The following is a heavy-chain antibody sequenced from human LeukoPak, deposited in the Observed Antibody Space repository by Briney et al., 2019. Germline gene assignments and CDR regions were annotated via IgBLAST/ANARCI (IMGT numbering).Heavy chain of an antibody. J-gene: IGHJ4*02. V-gene: IGHV1-18*01. CDR3: ARDGGVGDYVWGSYRSDY. CDR1: GYTFTSYG. Sequence: ASVKVSCKASGYTFTSYGISWVRQAPGQGLEWMGWISAYNGNTNYAQKLQGRVTMTTDTSTSTAYMELRSLRSDDTAVYYCARDGGVGDYVWGSYRSDYWGQGTLVTVSS. D-gene: IGHD3-16*02. CDR2: ISAYNGNT.